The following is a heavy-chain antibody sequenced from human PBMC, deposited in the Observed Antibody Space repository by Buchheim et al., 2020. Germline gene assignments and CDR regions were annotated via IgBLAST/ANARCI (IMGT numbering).Heavy chain of an antibody. V-gene: IGHV4-34*01. CDR3: ARVPGYDSSGYYLDA. J-gene: IGHJ4*02. D-gene: IGHD3-22*01. Sequence: QVQLQQWGAGLLKPSETLSLTCAVYGGSFSGYYWSWIRQPPGKGLEWIGEINHSGSNNYNPSLKSRVTISVDTSKNQFSLKLSSVTAADTAVYYCARVPGYDSSGYYLDAWGQGTL. CDR2: INHSGSN. CDR1: GGSFSGYY.